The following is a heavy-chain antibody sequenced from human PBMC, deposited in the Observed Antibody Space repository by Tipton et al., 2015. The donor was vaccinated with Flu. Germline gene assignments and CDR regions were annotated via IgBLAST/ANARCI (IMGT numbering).Heavy chain of an antibody. V-gene: IGHV4-61*02. J-gene: IGHJ4*02. CDR2: IYASGST. Sequence: TLSLTCTVSGGSISSGGYYWSWIRQPAGKGLEWIGRIYASGSTNYNPSLKSRVTISVDTSKNQFSLRLSSVTAADTAVYYCASKFANWGVWEPLDYWGQGTLVTVSS. CDR3: ASKFANWGVWEPLDY. CDR1: GGSISSGGYY. D-gene: IGHD7-27*01.